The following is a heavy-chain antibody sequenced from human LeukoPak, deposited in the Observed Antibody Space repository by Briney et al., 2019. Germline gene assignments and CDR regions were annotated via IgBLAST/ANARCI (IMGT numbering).Heavy chain of an antibody. CDR3: ARRGNSGYDYDY. J-gene: IGHJ4*02. D-gene: IGHD5-12*01. Sequence: RPSGTLSLTCAVSGASISSRNWWSWVRQPPGKGLEWIGEIYYTGSTSNNPSLQSRITISVDTSKNQFSLKVSSVTVADTAVYYCARRGNSGYDYDYWGQGTLVTVSS. CDR2: IYYTGST. V-gene: IGHV4-4*02. CDR1: GASISSRNW.